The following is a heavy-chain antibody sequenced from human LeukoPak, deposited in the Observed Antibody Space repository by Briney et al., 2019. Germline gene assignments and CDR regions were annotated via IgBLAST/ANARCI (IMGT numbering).Heavy chain of an antibody. V-gene: IGHV3-23*01. D-gene: IGHD2-2*01. CDR3: AKVDERGYCSSTSCYGDY. CDR1: GFTFSTHA. J-gene: IGHJ4*02. Sequence: GGLRLSCAASGFTFSTHAMTWVRQAPGEGLEGVSPISGSGTYTYYADSVKGRFTISRDNSKNTLFLQMNSLRAEDTAVYYCAKVDERGYCSSTSCYGDYWGQGTLVTVSS. CDR2: ISGSGTYT.